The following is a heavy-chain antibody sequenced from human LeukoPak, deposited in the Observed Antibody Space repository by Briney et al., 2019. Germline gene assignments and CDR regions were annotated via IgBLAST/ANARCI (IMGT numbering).Heavy chain of an antibody. Sequence: GASVKVSCKASGYTFTGYYMHWVRQAPGQGLEWMGWINPNSGGTNYAQKFQGRVTMTRDTSISTAYMELSRLRSDDTAVYYCARLLSPDYYYYMDVRGKGTTVTVSS. V-gene: IGHV1-2*02. CDR2: INPNSGGT. CDR3: ARLLSPDYYYYMDV. CDR1: GYTFTGYY. J-gene: IGHJ6*03.